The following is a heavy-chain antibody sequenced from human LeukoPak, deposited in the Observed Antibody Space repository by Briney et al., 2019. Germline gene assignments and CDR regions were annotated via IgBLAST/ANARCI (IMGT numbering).Heavy chain of an antibody. J-gene: IGHJ6*02. D-gene: IGHD6-13*01. Sequence: GGSLRLSCAASGFTVSSHYMSWVRQAPGKGLEWVSFIYSGGLTYYADSVKGRFTISRDNSKNTLYLQMNSLRAEDTAVYYCARDVAAAATQSWYYYYGMDVWGQGNTVTASS. CDR2: IYSGGLT. V-gene: IGHV3-66*01. CDR1: GFTVSSHY. CDR3: ARDVAAAATQSWYYYYGMDV.